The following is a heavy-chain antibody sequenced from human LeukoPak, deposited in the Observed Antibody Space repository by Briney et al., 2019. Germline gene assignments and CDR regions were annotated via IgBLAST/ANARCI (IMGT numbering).Heavy chain of an antibody. CDR2: ISYDGSNK. J-gene: IGHJ4*02. Sequence: GGSLRLSCAASGFTFSSYGMRWVRQAPGKGLEWVAVISYDGSNKYYADSVKGRFTISRDNSKNTLYLQMNSLRAEDTAVYYCAKYGIEVAGKALPDWWGQGTLVTVSS. D-gene: IGHD6-19*01. V-gene: IGHV3-30*18. CDR3: AKYGIEVAGKALPDW. CDR1: GFTFSSYG.